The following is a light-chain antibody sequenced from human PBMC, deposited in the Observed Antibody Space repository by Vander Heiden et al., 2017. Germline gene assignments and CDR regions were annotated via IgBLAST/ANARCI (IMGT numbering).Light chain of an antibody. Sequence: ELVFTQSPGTLSLSPGERATLSCRASQSVSSSYLAWYQQKPGQAPRLLIYGASSRATGIPDRFSGSGSGTDFTLTISRLEPEDVAVYYCQQYGSSPWTFGQGTKVEIK. CDR3: QQYGSSPWT. V-gene: IGKV3-20*01. J-gene: IGKJ1*01. CDR2: GAS. CDR1: QSVSSSY.